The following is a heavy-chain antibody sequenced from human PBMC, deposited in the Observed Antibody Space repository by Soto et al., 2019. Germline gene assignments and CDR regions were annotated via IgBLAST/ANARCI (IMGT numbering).Heavy chain of an antibody. Sequence: SVKVSCKASGGTFSSYAISWVRQAPGQGLEWMGGIIPIFGTASYAQKFQGRVTITADKSTSTAYMELSSLRSEDTAVYYCASPRVGIVVVPAADLGYYYGMDVWGQGTTVTVSS. CDR3: ASPRVGIVVVPAADLGYYYGMDV. D-gene: IGHD2-2*01. V-gene: IGHV1-69*06. CDR2: IIPIFGTA. J-gene: IGHJ6*02. CDR1: GGTFSSYA.